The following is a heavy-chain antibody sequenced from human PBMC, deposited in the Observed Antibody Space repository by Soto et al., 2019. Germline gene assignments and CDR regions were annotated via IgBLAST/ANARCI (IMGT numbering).Heavy chain of an antibody. J-gene: IGHJ4*02. CDR3: AKAFSWYDY. V-gene: IGHV3-23*01. CDR2: IRGSGGST. Sequence: EVQLLESGGGLIQPGGSLRLSCAASGFTFSSYAMNWVRQAPGKGLEWVSGIRGSGGSTYYADSVKGRFTISRDNSKNTLYLQMSSLRAEDTPVYYCAKAFSWYDYWGQGTLVTVSS. CDR1: GFTFSSYA. D-gene: IGHD6-13*01.